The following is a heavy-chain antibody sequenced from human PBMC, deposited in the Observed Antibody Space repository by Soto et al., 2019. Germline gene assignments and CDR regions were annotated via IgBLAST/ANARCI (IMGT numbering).Heavy chain of an antibody. CDR3: ASGHIVATTLDY. Sequence: ASVKVSCKASGYTFTSYDINWVRQATGQGLEWMGWMNPNSGKTGYAQKFQGRVTMTRNTSISTAYMELSSLRSEDTAVYYCASGHIVATTLDYWGQGTLVTVSS. J-gene: IGHJ4*02. V-gene: IGHV1-8*01. CDR2: MNPNSGKT. D-gene: IGHD5-12*01. CDR1: GYTFTSYD.